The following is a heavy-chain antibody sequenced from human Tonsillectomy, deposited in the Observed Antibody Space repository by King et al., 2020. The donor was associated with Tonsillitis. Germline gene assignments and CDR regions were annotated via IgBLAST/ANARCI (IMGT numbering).Heavy chain of an antibody. Sequence: VQLVESGGGLVQPGGSLRLSCAASGFTFSSYAMSWVRQAPGKGLEWVSAISGSGGGTYYADSVKGRFTISSDNSKNTLYRQMNSLRAADTAVNYCAKVSTTVTTYYYYYMDVWGKGTTVTVSS. CDR3: AKVSTTVTTYYYYYMDV. J-gene: IGHJ6*03. CDR1: GFTFSSYA. D-gene: IGHD4-11*01. CDR2: ISGSGGGT. V-gene: IGHV3-23*04.